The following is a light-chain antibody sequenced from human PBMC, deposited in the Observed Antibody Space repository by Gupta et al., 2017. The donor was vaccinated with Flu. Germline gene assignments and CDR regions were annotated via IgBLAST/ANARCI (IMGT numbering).Light chain of an antibody. Sequence: DFQMTQSPSTLSASVGDRVTITCRASQTIGDWLAWYQQKPGKVPQVLIYKASNLESAVPSRFGGSGSGTEFTLTISGLQPDDFATYYCQNNNHHFGGGTKVEIK. J-gene: IGKJ4*01. CDR3: QNNNHH. CDR1: QTIGDW. V-gene: IGKV1-5*03. CDR2: KAS.